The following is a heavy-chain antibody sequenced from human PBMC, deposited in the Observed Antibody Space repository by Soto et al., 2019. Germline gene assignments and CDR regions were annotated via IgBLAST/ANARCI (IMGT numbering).Heavy chain of an antibody. D-gene: IGHD6-19*01. Sequence: SETLSLTCTVSGGSVSSGSYYWSWIRQPPGKGLECIGYIYYSGSTNYNPSLKSRVTISVDTSKNQFSLKLSSVTAADTAVYYCARQSAVAGNWFDPWGQGTLVTVSS. CDR3: ARQSAVAGNWFDP. CDR1: GGSVSSGSYY. CDR2: IYYSGST. J-gene: IGHJ5*02. V-gene: IGHV4-61*01.